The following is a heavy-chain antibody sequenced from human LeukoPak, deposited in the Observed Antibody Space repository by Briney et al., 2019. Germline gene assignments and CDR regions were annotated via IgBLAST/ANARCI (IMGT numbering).Heavy chain of an antibody. V-gene: IGHV1-2*02. CDR2: INLNSGGT. CDR3: TRGGDYEGPNYFDY. CDR1: GYTFIDYY. J-gene: IGHJ4*01. Sequence: APVKPSCKASGYTFIDYYMHWVRQAPGHGLEWLGWINLNSGGTHYVQKFQGRVTMTRDTSISTAYMELSSLRSDDTAVYYCTRGGDYEGPNYFDYWGHGTLFTVSS. D-gene: IGHD3-22*01.